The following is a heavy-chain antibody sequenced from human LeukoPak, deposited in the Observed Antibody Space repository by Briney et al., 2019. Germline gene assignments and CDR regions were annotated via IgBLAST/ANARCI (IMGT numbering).Heavy chain of an antibody. CDR2: INHSGST. Sequence: PSETLSLTCAVYGGSFSGYYWSWIRQPPGKGLEWIGEINHSGSTNYNPSLKSRVTISVDTSKNQFSLKLSSVTAADTAVYYCAREKTDYGDNYYYYYMDVWGKGTTVTISS. J-gene: IGHJ6*03. D-gene: IGHD4-17*01. V-gene: IGHV4-34*01. CDR1: GGSFSGYY. CDR3: AREKTDYGDNYYYYYMDV.